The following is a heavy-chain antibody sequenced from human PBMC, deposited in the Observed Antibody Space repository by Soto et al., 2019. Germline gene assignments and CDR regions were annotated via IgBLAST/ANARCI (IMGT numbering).Heavy chain of an antibody. CDR2: SRNKGSSYTT. Sequence: EVQLVESGGGLVQPGGSLRLACAASGFIFSDYYMDWVRLAPGTGLEWIARSRNKGSSYTTEYAASVKGRFTISRSDSQNSLFLQMNSLRTEDTAVYYCARGFCSGETCYSGDYWGQGTLVTVSS. D-gene: IGHD2-15*01. V-gene: IGHV3-72*01. CDR1: GFIFSDYY. CDR3: ARGFCSGETCYSGDY. J-gene: IGHJ4*02.